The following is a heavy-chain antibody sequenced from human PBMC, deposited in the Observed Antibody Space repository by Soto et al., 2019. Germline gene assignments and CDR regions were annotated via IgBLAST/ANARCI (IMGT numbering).Heavy chain of an antibody. CDR3: ASFWYEASYGLRRFDY. CDR1: GYTFTSYG. J-gene: IGHJ4*02. Sequence: QVQLVQSGAEVKKPGASVKVSCKASGYTFTSYGISWVRQAPGQGLEWMGWISAYNGITNHAQKRQGRFTMTTDTSMSTAYMELGILRSDDTAVYYCASFWYEASYGLRRFDYWGQGTLVTVSS. D-gene: IGHD5-18*01. CDR2: ISAYNGIT. V-gene: IGHV1-18*01.